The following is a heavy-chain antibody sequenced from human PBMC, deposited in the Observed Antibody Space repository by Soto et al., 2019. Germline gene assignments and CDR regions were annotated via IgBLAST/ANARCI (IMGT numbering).Heavy chain of an antibody. V-gene: IGHV3-23*01. CDR2: ISGSGGST. CDR3: AKDLTMISPPPRDAFDI. D-gene: IGHD3-22*01. Sequence: GGSLRLSCAASGFTFSSYAMSWVRQAPGKGLEWVSAISGSGGSTYYADSVKGRFTISRDNSKNTLYLQMNSLRAEDTAVYYCAKDLTMISPPPRDAFDIWGQGTMVTVSS. CDR1: GFTFSSYA. J-gene: IGHJ3*02.